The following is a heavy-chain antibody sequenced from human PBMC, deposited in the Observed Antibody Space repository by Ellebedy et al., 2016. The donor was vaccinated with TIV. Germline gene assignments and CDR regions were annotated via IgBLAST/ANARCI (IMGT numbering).Heavy chain of an antibody. Sequence: PGGSLRLSCAASGFTFSSYAMSWVRQAPGKGLEWVSVIYSGGTTHYADSVKGRFIISRDKPKNTMYLQMNILRAEDTAVYYCAGHGDRAMAHWGQGTLVTVSS. V-gene: IGHV3-66*04. CDR3: AGHGDRAMAH. D-gene: IGHD5-18*01. CDR1: GFTFSSYA. CDR2: IYSGGTT. J-gene: IGHJ4*02.